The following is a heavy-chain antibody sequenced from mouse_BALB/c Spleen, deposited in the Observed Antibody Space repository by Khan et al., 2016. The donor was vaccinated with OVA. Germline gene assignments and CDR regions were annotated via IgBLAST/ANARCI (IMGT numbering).Heavy chain of an antibody. D-gene: IGHD1-1*01. CDR3: ARAGYSSRIYTMDY. J-gene: IGHJ4*01. CDR2: IYPGNVNT. Sequence: QVQLKQSGPELVKPGASVRISCKASGYTFTNYYIHWVKQRPGQGLEWIGWIYPGNVNTKYNEKFKGKATLTADKSSSTAYMQLSSLTSEDSAVYFWARAGYSSRIYTMDYWGQGTSVTVSS. V-gene: IGHV1S56*01. CDR1: GYTFTNYY.